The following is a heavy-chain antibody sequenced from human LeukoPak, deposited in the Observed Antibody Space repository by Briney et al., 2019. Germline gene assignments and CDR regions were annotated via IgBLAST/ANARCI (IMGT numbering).Heavy chain of an antibody. J-gene: IGHJ4*02. CDR3: ATYDLWTTYYTFQY. CDR1: GFIFNNYA. V-gene: IGHV3-23*01. Sequence: GGSLRLSCAASGFIFNNYAMSWVRQAPGKGLEWVSSISTTGSTTYYADSVRGRFTISRDNSQNTLSLQMDSLTAADTAVYSCATYDLWTTYYTFQYWGQGTLVSVSS. D-gene: IGHD3-3*01. CDR2: ISTTGSTT.